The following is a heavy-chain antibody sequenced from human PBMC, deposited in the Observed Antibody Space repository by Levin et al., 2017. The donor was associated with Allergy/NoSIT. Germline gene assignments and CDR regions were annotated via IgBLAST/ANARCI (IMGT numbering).Heavy chain of an antibody. CDR3: ARDQRGYAYRGWWGDFDY. CDR1: GFTFSSYP. Sequence: GGSLRLSCATSGFTFSSYPMHWVRQAPGKGLEYVSTIDASGETYYATSVKGRFTISRDNSKNTVYLQMGSLRPEDMAVYYCARDQRGYAYRGWWGDFDYWGQGTLVTVSS. J-gene: IGHJ4*02. CDR2: IDASGET. V-gene: IGHV3-64*01. D-gene: IGHD5-18*01.